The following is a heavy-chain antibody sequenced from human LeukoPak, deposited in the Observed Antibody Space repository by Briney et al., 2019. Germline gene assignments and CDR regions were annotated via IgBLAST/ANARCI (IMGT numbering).Heavy chain of an antibody. Sequence: ASVKVSCKASGYTFTSYAMHWVRQAPGQRLEWMGWINAGNGSTKYSQKFQGRVTITRDTSASTAYMELSSLRSEDTAVYYCARDSYNTMVRGVIAWFDPWGQGTLVTVSS. J-gene: IGHJ5*02. D-gene: IGHD3-10*01. CDR3: ARDSYNTMVRGVIAWFDP. CDR1: GYTFTSYA. CDR2: INAGNGST. V-gene: IGHV1-3*01.